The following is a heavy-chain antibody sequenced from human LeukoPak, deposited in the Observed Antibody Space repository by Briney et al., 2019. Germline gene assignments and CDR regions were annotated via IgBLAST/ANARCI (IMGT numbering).Heavy chain of an antibody. CDR2: IYYSGST. CDR3: ARKGSPPGYMDV. D-gene: IGHD6-6*01. V-gene: IGHV4-59*11. CDR1: GGSISSHY. Sequence: SETLSLTCTVSGGSISSHYWSWIRQPPGKGLEGIGYIYYSGSTNYNPSLKSRVTISADTSKNQFSLKLSSVTAADTAVYYCARKGSPPGYMDVWGKGTTVTVSS. J-gene: IGHJ6*03.